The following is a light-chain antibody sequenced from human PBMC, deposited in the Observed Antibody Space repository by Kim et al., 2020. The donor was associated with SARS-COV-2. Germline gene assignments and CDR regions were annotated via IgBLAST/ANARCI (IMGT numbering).Light chain of an antibody. J-gene: IGLJ2*01. CDR1: KSGNTN. CDR2: RDT. CDR3: QVWDSSAL. Sequence: VEGARGLRAMITWGGNKSGNTNVHWYQQKPGQAPVLVIYRDTSRPSGVPERFSGSNSGDTATLTISRAKAGDEADYYCQVWDSSALFGGGTKVTVL. V-gene: IGLV3-9*01.